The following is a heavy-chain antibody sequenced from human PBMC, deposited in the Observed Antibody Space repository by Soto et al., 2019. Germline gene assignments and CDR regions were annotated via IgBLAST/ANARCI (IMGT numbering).Heavy chain of an antibody. CDR1: GFSFRAFG. CDR3: AKFGRDRGYYYYYAMDV. Sequence: QVQLVESGGGVVQPGWSLRLSCAASGFSFRAFGMHWVRQAPGKGLEWVALVSYDGSEKYYADSVKGRFTISRENSMDTLYLQMHGLSAEDTAVYYCAKFGRDRGYYYYYAMDVWGQGTTVTVSS. V-gene: IGHV3-30*18. D-gene: IGHD3-10*01. CDR2: VSYDGSEK. J-gene: IGHJ6*02.